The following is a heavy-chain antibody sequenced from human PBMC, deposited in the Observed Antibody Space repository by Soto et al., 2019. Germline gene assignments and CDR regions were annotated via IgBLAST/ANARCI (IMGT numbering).Heavy chain of an antibody. CDR2: IIPIFGTA. D-gene: IGHD2-2*02. Sequence: QVQLVQSGAEVKKPGSSVKVSCKASGGTFSSYAISWVRQAPGQGLEWMGGIIPIFGTANYAQKFQGRVTITAAESTSKAYMELSRLRSEDTAVYYCAREITPYCSSTSCYINWFDPWGQGTLVTVSS. CDR3: AREITPYCSSTSCYINWFDP. CDR1: GGTFSSYA. J-gene: IGHJ5*02. V-gene: IGHV1-69*01.